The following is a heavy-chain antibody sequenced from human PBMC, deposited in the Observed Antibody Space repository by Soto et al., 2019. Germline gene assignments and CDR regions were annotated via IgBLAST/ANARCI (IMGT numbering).Heavy chain of an antibody. V-gene: IGHV3-30*18. D-gene: IGHD4-4*01. CDR3: AKGFYSSSGAFDI. CDR2: ISYDGNSK. Sequence: ESGGGVVQPGRSLRLSCAASGFSVSSYGMFWVRQAPGKGLEWVAVISYDGNSKYYGDSVKGRFTISRDISKNTLHLQMNSLRVEDAAVYYCAKGFYSSSGAFDIWGQGTMVTVSS. CDR1: GFSVSSYG. J-gene: IGHJ3*02.